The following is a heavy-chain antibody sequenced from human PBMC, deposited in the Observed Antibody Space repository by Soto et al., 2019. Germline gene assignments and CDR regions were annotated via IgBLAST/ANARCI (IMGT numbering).Heavy chain of an antibody. D-gene: IGHD2-15*01. J-gene: IGHJ6*02. V-gene: IGHV4-34*01. Sequence: QVQLQQWGAGLLKPSETLSLTCAVYGGSFSGYYWSWIRQPPGKGLEWIGEINHSGSTNYNPSLKSRVTISVATSQNQFSLKLSSVTAADTAVYYCAGDCSGGSCYWGNYYYYYGMDVRGQGTTVTVSS. CDR3: AGDCSGGSCYWGNYYYYYGMDV. CDR2: INHSGST. CDR1: GGSFSGYY.